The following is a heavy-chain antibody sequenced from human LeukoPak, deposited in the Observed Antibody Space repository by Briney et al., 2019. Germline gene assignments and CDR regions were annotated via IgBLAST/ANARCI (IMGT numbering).Heavy chain of an antibody. Sequence: WGSLRLSCAASGFTFRNYGMHWVRQAPGKGLEWVAIIWSDGSNKYYADPVKGRFTISRDNSRNTLYLEMNSLRAEDTALYYCARDLKSGAFVFRGQGTLVTVSS. V-gene: IGHV3-33*01. D-gene: IGHD3-10*01. CDR2: IWSDGSNK. J-gene: IGHJ4*02. CDR3: ARDLKSGAFVF. CDR1: GFTFRNYG.